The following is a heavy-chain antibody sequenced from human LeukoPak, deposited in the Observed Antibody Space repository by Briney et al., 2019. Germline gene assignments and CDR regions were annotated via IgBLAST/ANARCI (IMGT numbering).Heavy chain of an antibody. CDR2: ISGSGGST. J-gene: IGHJ4*02. CDR3: AKDRYSYGWDYYFDY. D-gene: IGHD5-18*01. CDR1: GFTFSSYA. V-gene: IGHV3-23*01. Sequence: GGSLRLSCAASGFTFSSYAMSWVRQAPGKGLEWVSAISGSGGSTYYADPVKGRFTISRDNSKNTLYLQMNSLRAEDTAVYYCAKDRYSYGWDYYFDYWGQGTLVTVSS.